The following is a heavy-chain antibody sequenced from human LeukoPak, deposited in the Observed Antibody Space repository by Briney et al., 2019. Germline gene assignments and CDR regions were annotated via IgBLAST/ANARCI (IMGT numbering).Heavy chain of an antibody. J-gene: IGHJ6*02. Sequence: PGGSLRLSCAASGFTFSSYWMHWVRQAPGKGLVWVSRINSDGSSTSYADSVKGRFTISRDNDKNTLYLQMNSLRAEDKAVCYCARGLWMYYGMDVWRHGTTVTVSS. CDR1: GFTFSSYW. D-gene: IGHD3-3*01. CDR3: ARGLWMYYGMDV. V-gene: IGHV3-74*01. CDR2: INSDGSST.